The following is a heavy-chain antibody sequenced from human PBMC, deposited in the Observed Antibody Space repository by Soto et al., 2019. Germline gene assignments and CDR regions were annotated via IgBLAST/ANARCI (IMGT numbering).Heavy chain of an antibody. Sequence: EVQLLESGGGLVQPGGSLRLSCAASGFTFSSYAMSWVRQAPGKGLEWVSAISGSGGSTYYADSVKGRFTISRDNSKNTLYLQMNSLRAEDTAVYYCAKEFLEWLLSSLRERRFDPWGQGTLVTVSS. J-gene: IGHJ5*02. CDR1: GFTFSSYA. D-gene: IGHD3-3*01. CDR3: AKEFLEWLLSSLRERRFDP. CDR2: ISGSGGST. V-gene: IGHV3-23*01.